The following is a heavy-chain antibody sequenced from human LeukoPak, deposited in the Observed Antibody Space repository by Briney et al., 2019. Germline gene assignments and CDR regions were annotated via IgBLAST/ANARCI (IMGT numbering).Heavy chain of an antibody. CDR1: GGSITTRNF. J-gene: IGHJ4*02. CDR3: AREGLGETYFEY. Sequence: SGTLSLTCAVSGGSITTRNFWSWVRQPPGKGPEWIAEMHHDGNANYNPSLKSRVSMSVDKSKNHFSLRLTSVTAADTAVYYCAREGLGETYFEYWGRGILVTVSS. V-gene: IGHV4-4*02. D-gene: IGHD3-10*01. CDR2: MHHDGNA.